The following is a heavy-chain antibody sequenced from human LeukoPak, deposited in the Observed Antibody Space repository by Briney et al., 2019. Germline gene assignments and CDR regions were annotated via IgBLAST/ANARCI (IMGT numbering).Heavy chain of an antibody. D-gene: IGHD1-26*01. CDR2: ISSSGSTI. CDR3: ARDRVGATVNFDY. J-gene: IGHJ4*02. CDR1: GFTFSSYE. Sequence: GGSLRLSCAASGFTFSSYEMNWVRQAPGEGLEWVSYISSSGSTIYYADSVKGRFTISSDNTKNSLYLQMNSLRAEDTAVYYCARDRVGATVNFDYWGQGTLVTVSS. V-gene: IGHV3-48*03.